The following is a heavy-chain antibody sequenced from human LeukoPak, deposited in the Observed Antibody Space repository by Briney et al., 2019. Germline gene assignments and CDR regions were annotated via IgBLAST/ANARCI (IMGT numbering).Heavy chain of an antibody. Sequence: PGGSLRLSCATSGFTFSSTWMHWVRQPPGKGLVWVARITSDGSSTTYAESVKGRFTISRDNSKNTLYLQMNSLRAEDTAVYYCARDQGSGWYTFDYWGQGTLVSVSS. J-gene: IGHJ4*02. D-gene: IGHD6-19*01. V-gene: IGHV3-74*03. CDR3: ARDQGSGWYTFDY. CDR1: GFTFSSTW. CDR2: ITSDGSST.